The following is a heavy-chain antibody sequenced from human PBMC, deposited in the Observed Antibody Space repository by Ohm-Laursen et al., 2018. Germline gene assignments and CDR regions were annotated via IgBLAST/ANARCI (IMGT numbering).Heavy chain of an antibody. J-gene: IGHJ5*02. CDR1: GDSISSYY. CDR2: IYYSGST. V-gene: IGHV4-59*08. CDR3: ATAAAGTFYDVGWFDP. Sequence: LSLTCTVSGDSISSYYWSWIRQPPGKGLEWIGYIYYSGSTNYNPSLKSRVTISVDTSKNQFSLKLSSVSAADTAVYYCATAAAGTFYDVGWFDPWAREPWSPSTQ. D-gene: IGHD6-13*01.